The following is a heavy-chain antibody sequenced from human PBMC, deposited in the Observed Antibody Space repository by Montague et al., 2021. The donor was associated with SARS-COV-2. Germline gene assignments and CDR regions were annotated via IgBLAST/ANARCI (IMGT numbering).Heavy chain of an antibody. V-gene: IGHV3-7*03. CDR3: AREKTVRGIYYFGMDV. J-gene: IGHJ6*02. CDR1: DFSLDLSW. CDR2: IMADGSQK. Sequence: SLRLSCAASDFSLDLSWMSWVRQAPGKGLEWVANIMADGSQKYYVDSVKGRFTISRDKAYKSVYLQMNSPRVEDTAVYYCAREKTVRGIYYFGMDVWGQGTTVTVSS. D-gene: IGHD4-11*01.